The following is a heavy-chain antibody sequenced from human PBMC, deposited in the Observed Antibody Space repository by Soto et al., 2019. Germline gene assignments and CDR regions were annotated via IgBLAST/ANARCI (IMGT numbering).Heavy chain of an antibody. CDR2: INPSGGST. CDR3: AKAYFVWSSEQPYYFDY. V-gene: IGHV1-46*01. J-gene: IGHJ4*02. Sequence: ASVKVSCKASGYTFSNYWMHWVRQAPGQGLEWMGIINPSGGSTTYAQKFQGRVTMTRDTSTSTLYVELSSLRSEDTAVYYCAKAYFVWSSEQPYYFDYWGQGTLVTVSS. CDR1: GYTFSNYW. D-gene: IGHD3-16*01.